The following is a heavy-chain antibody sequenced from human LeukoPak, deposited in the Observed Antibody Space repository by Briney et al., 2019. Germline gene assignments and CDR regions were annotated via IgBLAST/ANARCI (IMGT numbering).Heavy chain of an antibody. CDR3: ATLRVVVAANYYYYGMDV. CDR1: GFTFSSYA. J-gene: IGHJ6*02. Sequence: GGSLRLSCAASGFTFSSYAMHWVRQAPGKGLEWVAVISYDGSNKYYADSVKGRFTISRDNSKNTLYLQMNSLRAEDTAVYYCATLRVVVAANYYYYGMDVWGQGTTVTVSS. V-gene: IGHV3-30-3*01. CDR2: ISYDGSNK. D-gene: IGHD2-15*01.